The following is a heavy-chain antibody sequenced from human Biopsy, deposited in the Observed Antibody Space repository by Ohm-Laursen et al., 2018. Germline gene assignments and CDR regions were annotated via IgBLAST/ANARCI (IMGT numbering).Heavy chain of an antibody. Sequence: SQTLSLTCTVSGGSFTAHYWSWIRQPPGQGLEWIGHISYTGYTSYNASLKSRVTISVDTSRNHFSLRLSSLTAADTSVYYCARGSNDFGGLYFPRWGQGTLLTVSS. V-gene: IGHV4-59*11. CDR1: GGSFTAHY. J-gene: IGHJ1*01. CDR3: ARGSNDFGGLYFPR. CDR2: ISYTGYT. D-gene: IGHD4-23*01.